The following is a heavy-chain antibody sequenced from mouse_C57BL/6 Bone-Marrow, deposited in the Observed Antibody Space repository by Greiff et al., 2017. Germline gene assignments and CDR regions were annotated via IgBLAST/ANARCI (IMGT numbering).Heavy chain of an antibody. CDR1: GFTFSSYA. Sequence: EVQVVESGEGLVKPGGSLKLSCAASGFTFSSYAMSWVRQTPEKRLEWVAYISSGGDYIYYADTVKGRFTISRDNARNTLYLQMSSLKSEDTAMYYCTRVLGPLYAMDYWGQGTSVTVSS. D-gene: IGHD4-1*01. J-gene: IGHJ4*01. V-gene: IGHV5-9-1*02. CDR3: TRVLGPLYAMDY. CDR2: ISSGGDYI.